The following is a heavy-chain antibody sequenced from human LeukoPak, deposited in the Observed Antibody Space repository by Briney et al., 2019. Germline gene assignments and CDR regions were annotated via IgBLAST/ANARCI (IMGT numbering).Heavy chain of an antibody. D-gene: IGHD3-10*01. V-gene: IGHV4-31*03. Sequence: PSETLSLTCTVSGGSIGSGGYYWSWIRQHPGKGLEWIGYIYYSGSTYYNPSLKSRVTISVDTSKNQFSLKLSSVTAADTAVYYCARGPYYYGSGSYYNEKNWFDPWGQGTLVTVSS. CDR1: GGSIGSGGYY. CDR3: ARGPYYYGSGSYYNEKNWFDP. CDR2: IYYSGST. J-gene: IGHJ5*02.